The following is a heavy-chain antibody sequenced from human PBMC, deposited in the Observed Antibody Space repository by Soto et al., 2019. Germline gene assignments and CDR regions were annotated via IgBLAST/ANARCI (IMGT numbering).Heavy chain of an antibody. CDR2: IKPDESEK. Sequence: PGGSLRLSCTASGFTFSDSWMTWVRQAPGKGLEWVARIKPDESEKKYADSVKGRFSISRDNAKNSMYLQMDSLRGEDTAVYYCVRGGSNDVSWGNGTRVTVSS. J-gene: IGHJ5*01. V-gene: IGHV3-7*01. CDR3: VRGGSNDVS. D-gene: IGHD4-4*01. CDR1: GFTFSDSW.